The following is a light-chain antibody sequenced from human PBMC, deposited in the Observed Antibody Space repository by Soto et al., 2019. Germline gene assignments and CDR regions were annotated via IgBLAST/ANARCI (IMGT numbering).Light chain of an antibody. CDR3: QQSYSTPPKT. J-gene: IGKJ1*01. Sequence: IQLTQSPSSLSASVGDRVTITCRASQGISSYLAWYQQKPGKAPKLLIYDASTLQSGVPSRFSGSGSGTDFTLTISSLQPEDFATYYCQQSYSTPPKTFGQGTKVDIK. V-gene: IGKV1-39*01. CDR2: DAS. CDR1: QGISSY.